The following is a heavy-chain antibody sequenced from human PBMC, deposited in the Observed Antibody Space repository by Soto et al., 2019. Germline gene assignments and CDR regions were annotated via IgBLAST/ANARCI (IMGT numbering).Heavy chain of an antibody. Sequence: QVQLVQSGAEVKKPGASVKVSCKASGYTFTSYGISWVRQAPGQGLEWMGWISAYNSNTNYAQKLQGRVTMTTDTSTSTAYMELRSLRSDDTAVYYCARERDYYDSSGYFTNSIDYWGQGTLVTVSS. CDR3: ARERDYYDSSGYFTNSIDY. J-gene: IGHJ4*02. V-gene: IGHV1-18*01. D-gene: IGHD3-22*01. CDR1: GYTFTSYG. CDR2: ISAYNSNT.